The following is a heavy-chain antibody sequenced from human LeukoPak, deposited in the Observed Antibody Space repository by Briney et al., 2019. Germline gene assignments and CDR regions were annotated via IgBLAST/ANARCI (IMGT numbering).Heavy chain of an antibody. V-gene: IGHV3-7*01. Sequence: GGSLRLSCAASGFTFSNYWMSWVRQAPGKGLEWVANIKQDGSEKYYVDSVKGRFTISRDNAKNSLYLQMNSLRVEDTAVYYCAREYRGSRYFRGQGTLATVSS. J-gene: IGHJ4*02. CDR3: AREYRGSRYF. D-gene: IGHD2/OR15-2a*01. CDR1: GFTFSNYW. CDR2: IKQDGSEK.